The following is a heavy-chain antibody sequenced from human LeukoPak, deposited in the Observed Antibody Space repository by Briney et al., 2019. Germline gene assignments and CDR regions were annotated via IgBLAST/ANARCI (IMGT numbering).Heavy chain of an antibody. CDR1: GYTFTGYY. V-gene: IGHV1-2*02. J-gene: IGHJ3*02. CDR3: ARSRAFQRNDAFDI. Sequence: ASVKVSCKASGYTFTGYYMHLVRRAPGQGLEWMGWINANSGGTNYAQKFRGRVTMTRYTSISTAYMELSRLRSDDTAVYYCARSRAFQRNDAFDIWGQGTMVTVSS. CDR2: INANSGGT.